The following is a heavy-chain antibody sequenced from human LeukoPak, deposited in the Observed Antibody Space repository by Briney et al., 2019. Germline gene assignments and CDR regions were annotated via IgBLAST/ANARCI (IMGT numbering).Heavy chain of an antibody. J-gene: IGHJ4*02. CDR3: ARGDYYDSSGYYDY. CDR1: GYTFTSYG. Sequence: WASLKVFCKASGYTFTSYGISWVRQAPGQGLEWLLWISAYTGNTNYAQKLQGRVNMTTDTSTSTAYMELRSLRFDDTAVYYCARGDYYDSSGYYDYWGQGTLVTVSS. CDR2: ISAYTGNT. D-gene: IGHD3-22*01. V-gene: IGHV1-18*01.